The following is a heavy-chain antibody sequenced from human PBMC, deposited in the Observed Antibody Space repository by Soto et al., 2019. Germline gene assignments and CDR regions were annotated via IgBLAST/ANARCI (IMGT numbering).Heavy chain of an antibody. CDR1: GYSFSNYG. CDR3: GRERQWEPLTY. Sequence: VQLVQSGGEVKQPGASVKVSCRASGYSFSNYGITWVRQAPGQGLEWMGWISGYNSNTNYAQKFEGRVRMTKDTTRSTAYLEVRSLRFDDTAVYYCGRERQWEPLTYWGQGTPVTVSS. D-gene: IGHD1-26*01. CDR2: ISGYNSNT. J-gene: IGHJ4*02. V-gene: IGHV1-18*01.